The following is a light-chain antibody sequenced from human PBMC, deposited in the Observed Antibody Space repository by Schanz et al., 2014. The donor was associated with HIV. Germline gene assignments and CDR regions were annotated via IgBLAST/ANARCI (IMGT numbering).Light chain of an antibody. V-gene: IGKV3-20*01. CDR3: QHYGSS. Sequence: EIVMTQSPATLSVSPGERATLSCRASQSVSSNLAWYQQKPGQAPRLLIYGASTRATGIPDRFSGSASGTDFTLTISRLEPEDFAVYYCQHYGSSFGPGTKVDIK. CDR2: GAS. J-gene: IGKJ3*01. CDR1: QSVSSN.